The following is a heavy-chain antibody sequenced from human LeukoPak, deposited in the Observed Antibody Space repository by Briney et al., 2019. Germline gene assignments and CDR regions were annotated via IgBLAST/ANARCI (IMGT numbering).Heavy chain of an antibody. V-gene: IGHV3-23*01. J-gene: IGHJ4*02. D-gene: IGHD6-19*01. CDR1: GLTFSTHD. CDR3: AKGGWLDDY. CDR2: ISDSGART. Sequence: GGSLRLSCAASGLTFSTHDMSWVRQGPGKGLEWVSVISDSGARTDYADSVEGRFIISRVNSKKTVYRQMNSLRVEGTAAYYCAKGGWLDDYWGQGTLVAVSS.